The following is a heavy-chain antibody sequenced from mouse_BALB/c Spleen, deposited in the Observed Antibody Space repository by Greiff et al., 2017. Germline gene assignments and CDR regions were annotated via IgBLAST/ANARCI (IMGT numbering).Heavy chain of an antibody. CDR2: INPYNDGT. Sequence: EVQLQQSGPELVKPGASVKMSCKASGYTFTSYVMHWVKQKPGQGLEWIGYINPYNDGTKYNEKFKGKATLTSDKSSSTAYMELSSLTSEDSAVYYCARYGDDAPYAMDYWGQGTSVTVSS. D-gene: IGHD2-2*01. CDR3: ARYGDDAPYAMDY. J-gene: IGHJ4*01. V-gene: IGHV1-14*01. CDR1: GYTFTSYV.